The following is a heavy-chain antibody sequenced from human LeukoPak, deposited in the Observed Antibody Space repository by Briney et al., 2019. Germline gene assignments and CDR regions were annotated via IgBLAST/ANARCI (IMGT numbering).Heavy chain of an antibody. D-gene: IGHD5-12*01. CDR3: ARVRHSGYDP. J-gene: IGHJ5*02. CDR1: GGSISSYY. CDR2: IYYCGST. Sequence: SETLSLTCTVSGGSISSYYWSWIRQPPGKGLEWIGYIYYCGSTNYNPSLKSRVTISVDTSKNQFSLKLSSVTAADTAVYYCARVRHSGYDPWGQGTLVTVSS. V-gene: IGHV4-59*01.